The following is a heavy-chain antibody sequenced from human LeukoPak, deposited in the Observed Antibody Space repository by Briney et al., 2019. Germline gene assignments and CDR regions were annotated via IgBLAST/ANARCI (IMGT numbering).Heavy chain of an antibody. J-gene: IGHJ4*02. V-gene: IGHV3-48*01. Sequence: GGSLRLSCAASGFTFSSYSMNWVRQAPGKGLEWVSYISSSSSTIYYADSVKGRSTISRDNSKNTLYLQMNSLRAEDTAVYYCARAFGDYVWGSYRIYWGQGTLVTVSS. CDR3: ARAFGDYVWGSYRIY. CDR2: ISSSSSTI. CDR1: GFTFSSYS. D-gene: IGHD3-16*02.